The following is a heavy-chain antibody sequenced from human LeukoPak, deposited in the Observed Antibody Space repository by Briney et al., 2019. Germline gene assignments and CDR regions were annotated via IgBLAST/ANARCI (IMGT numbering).Heavy chain of an antibody. J-gene: IGHJ4*02. CDR1: GYSFTSYG. V-gene: IGHV1-18*01. CDR2: ISAYNGNT. Sequence: ASVKVSCKASGYSFTSYGFSWVRQAPGQGLEWLGWISAYNGNTNYAQKIQGRVTMTTDTSTSTAYMELRSLRSDDTAVYYCARGQFAGTSDYWGQGTLVTVSS. CDR3: ARGQFAGTSDY. D-gene: IGHD6-13*01.